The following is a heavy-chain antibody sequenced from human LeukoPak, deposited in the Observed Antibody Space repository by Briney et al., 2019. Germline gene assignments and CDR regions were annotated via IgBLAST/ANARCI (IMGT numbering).Heavy chain of an antibody. V-gene: IGHV3-53*01. J-gene: IGHJ4*02. CDR2: IYSGGST. Sequence: GGSLRLSCAASGFTVSSNYMSWVRQAPGKGLEWVSVIYSGGSTYYADSVKGRFTISRDNSKNTLYLQMNSLRAEDTAVYYCARVADLVGDYYFDYWXQGTLVTVSS. CDR1: GFTVSSNY. D-gene: IGHD1-26*01. CDR3: ARVADLVGDYYFDY.